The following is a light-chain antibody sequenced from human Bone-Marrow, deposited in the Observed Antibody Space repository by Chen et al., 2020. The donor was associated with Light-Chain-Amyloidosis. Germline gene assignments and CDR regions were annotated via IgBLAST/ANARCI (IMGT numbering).Light chain of an antibody. J-gene: IGLJ3*02. CDR2: DVS. CDR3: WSYAGIYWV. Sequence: QSALTQPRSVSGSPGQSVTISCTGTSRDVGGYDSVSWYQQYPGKAPKLMIYDVSKRPSGLPDRFSASKSGNTASLTFAELQAEDEADYYCWSYAGIYWVFGGGTKLTVL. CDR1: SRDVGGYDS. V-gene: IGLV2-11*01.